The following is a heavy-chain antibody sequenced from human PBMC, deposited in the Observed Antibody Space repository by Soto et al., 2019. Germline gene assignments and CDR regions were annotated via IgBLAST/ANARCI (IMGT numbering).Heavy chain of an antibody. V-gene: IGHV1-2*02. CDR3: ARVSWDLELHPSRLFDY. CDR1: GYTFTADY. CDR2: INPDSGAT. J-gene: IGHJ4*02. D-gene: IGHD1-7*01. Sequence: RASVKVSCKPSGYTFTADYIHWVRQAPGQGLEWMGWINPDSGATDYAQNFQGRVTMARDTSISTVYLELSSLRSDDTAIYYCARVSWDLELHPSRLFDYWGRGTLVAVS.